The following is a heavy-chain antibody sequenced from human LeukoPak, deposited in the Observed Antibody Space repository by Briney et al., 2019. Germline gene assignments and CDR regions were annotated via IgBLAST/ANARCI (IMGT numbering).Heavy chain of an antibody. CDR2: ISSSTSTI. Sequence: GGSLRLSCAASGFAFSSYSMTWVRQAPGKGLEWLSYISSSTSTIHYADSVKGRFTISRDNAKNSLYLQVDSLRDEDTAVYYCARLAARRGYYYYGMDVWGQGTTVTVSS. D-gene: IGHD3-10*01. J-gene: IGHJ6*02. CDR3: ARLAARRGYYYYGMDV. CDR1: GFAFSSYS. V-gene: IGHV3-48*02.